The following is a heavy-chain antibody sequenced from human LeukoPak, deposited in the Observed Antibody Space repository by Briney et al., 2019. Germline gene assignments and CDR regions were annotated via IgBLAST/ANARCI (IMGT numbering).Heavy chain of an antibody. V-gene: IGHV1-3*01. CDR1: GYTFTSYA. J-gene: IGHJ4*02. CDR2: XXAGNGNT. D-gene: IGHD2-15*01. CDR3: ARDGAPGYCSGGSCYSFDY. Sequence: AXVKXSCKASGYTFTSYAMHWVRQAPGQRRERMGWXXAGNGNTKYSQKFQGRVTITRDTSASTAYMELSSLRSEDTAVYYCARDGAPGYCSGGSCYSFDYWGQGTLVTVSS.